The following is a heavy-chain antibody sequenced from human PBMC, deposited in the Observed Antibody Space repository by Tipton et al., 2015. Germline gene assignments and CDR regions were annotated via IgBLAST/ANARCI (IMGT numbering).Heavy chain of an antibody. J-gene: IGHJ4*02. CDR3: ATGRSIAARPFDY. CDR2: INHSGST. D-gene: IGHD6-6*01. Sequence: TLSLTCAVYGGSFSGYYWNWIRQPPGKGLEWIGEINHSGSTNYNPSLKSRVTISVDTSKNQFSLKLSSVTAADTAVYYCATGRSIAARPFDYWGQGTLVTVSS. CDR1: GGSFSGYY. V-gene: IGHV4-34*01.